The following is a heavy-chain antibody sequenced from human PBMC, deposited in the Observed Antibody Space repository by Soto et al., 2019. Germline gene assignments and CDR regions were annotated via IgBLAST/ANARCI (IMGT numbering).Heavy chain of an antibody. V-gene: IGHV4-31*02. D-gene: IGHD5-18*01. CDR3: ARRDSGYIHGPPHYYYGLDV. CDR2: IDYSGST. J-gene: IGHJ6*02. Sequence: LCGGSISSGGYYWCWVRQHPGKGLEWIGYIDYSGSTNYNPSLKSRLSMSVDTSKNHFSLPLTSVTAADTAVYYCARRDSGYIHGPPHYYYGLDVWGQGTTVTVSS. CDR1: GGSISSGGYY.